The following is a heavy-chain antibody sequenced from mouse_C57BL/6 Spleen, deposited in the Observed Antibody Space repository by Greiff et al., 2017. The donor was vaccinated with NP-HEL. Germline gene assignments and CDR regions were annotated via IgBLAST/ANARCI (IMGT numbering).Heavy chain of an antibody. V-gene: IGHV5-17*01. CDR3: ARPRSYYYAMDY. J-gene: IGHJ4*01. Sequence: VQLKESGGGLVKPGGSLKLSCAASGFTFSDYGMHWVRQAPEKGLEWVAYISSGSSTIYYADTVKGRFTISRDNAKNTLFLQMTSLRSEDTAMYYCARPRSYYYAMDYWGQGTSVTVSS. CDR2: ISSGSSTI. CDR1: GFTFSDYG.